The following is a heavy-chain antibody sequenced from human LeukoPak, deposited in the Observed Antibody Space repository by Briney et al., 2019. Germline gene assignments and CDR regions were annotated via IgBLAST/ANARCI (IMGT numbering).Heavy chain of an antibody. CDR3: ARLRLGELSLYYFDY. D-gene: IGHD3-16*02. CDR2: ISGSGGST. J-gene: IGHJ4*02. CDR1: GFTFSSYA. V-gene: IGHV3-23*01. Sequence: QPGGSLRLSCAASGFTFSSYAMSWVRQAPGKGLEWVSAISGSGGSTYYADSVKGRFTISRDNSKNTLYLQMNSLRAEDTAVYYCARLRLGELSLYYFDYWGQGTLVTVSS.